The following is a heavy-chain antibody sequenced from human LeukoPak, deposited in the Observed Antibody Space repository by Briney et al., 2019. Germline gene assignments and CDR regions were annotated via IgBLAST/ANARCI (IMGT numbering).Heavy chain of an antibody. CDR1: GGSINSYD. V-gene: IGHV4-59*01. D-gene: IGHD6-19*01. J-gene: IGHJ4*02. Sequence: PSETLSLTCTVSGGSINSYDWAWIRQPPGKELEWIGFIHYSGSTSYNPSLKSRVTISVDTSKNQFSLKLNSVTAADTAVYYCARESVAGTTYFDYWGQGTLVTVSS. CDR3: ARESVAGTTYFDY. CDR2: IHYSGST.